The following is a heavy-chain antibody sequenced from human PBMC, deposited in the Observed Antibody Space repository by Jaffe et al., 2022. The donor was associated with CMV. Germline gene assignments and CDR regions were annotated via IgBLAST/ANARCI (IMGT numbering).Heavy chain of an antibody. CDR3: ARTPKYNWNDGDYYYYYMDV. Sequence: EVQLVESGGGLVQPGGSLRLSCAASGFTFSSYEMNWVRQAPGKGLEWVSYISSSGSTIYYADSVKGRFTISRDNAKNSLYLQMNSLRAEDTAVYYCARTPKYNWNDGDYYYYYMDVWGKGTTVTVSS. V-gene: IGHV3-48*03. CDR1: GFTFSSYE. J-gene: IGHJ6*03. D-gene: IGHD1-1*01. CDR2: ISSSGSTI.